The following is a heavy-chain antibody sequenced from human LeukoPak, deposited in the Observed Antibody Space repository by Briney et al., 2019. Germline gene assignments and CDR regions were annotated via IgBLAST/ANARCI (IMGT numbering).Heavy chain of an antibody. J-gene: IGHJ6*02. D-gene: IGHD6-6*01. CDR3: AREYSSSSGVDV. CDR1: GGSISSSSHY. V-gene: IGHV4-39*02. Sequence: PSETLSLTCTVSGGSISSSSHYWGWIRQPPGKGLEWIGSIYYSGSTYYNPSLKSRVTISVDTSKNQFSLKPSSVTAADTAVYYCAREYSSSSGVDVWGQGTTVTVSS. CDR2: IYYSGST.